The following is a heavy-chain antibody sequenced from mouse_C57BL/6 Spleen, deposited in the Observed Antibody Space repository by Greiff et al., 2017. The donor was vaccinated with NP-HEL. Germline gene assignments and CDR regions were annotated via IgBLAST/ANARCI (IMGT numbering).Heavy chain of an antibody. CDR2: INPNNGGT. V-gene: IGHV1-18*01. CDR3: AKVPPGYWYFDV. Sequence: VQLQQSGPELVKPGASVKIPCKASGYTFTDYNMDWVKQSHGKSLEWIGDINPNNGGTIYNQKFKGKATLTVDKSSSTAYMELRSLTSEDTAVYYCAKVPPGYWYFDVWGTGTTVTVSS. J-gene: IGHJ1*03. CDR1: GYTFTDYN.